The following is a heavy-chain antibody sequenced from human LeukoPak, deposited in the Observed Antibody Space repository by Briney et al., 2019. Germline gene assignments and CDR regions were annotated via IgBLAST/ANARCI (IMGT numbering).Heavy chain of an antibody. CDR3: AKGLRDYFDY. V-gene: IGHV3-23*01. CDR1: GFTFSSYG. CDR2: ISGSGGST. J-gene: IGHJ4*02. Sequence: GGSLRLSCAASGFTFSSYGMSWVRQAPGKGLEWVSAISGSGGSTYYADSVKGRFIISRDDSKNTLYLQMNSLRAEDTAVYYCAKGLRDYFDYWGQGTLVTVSS.